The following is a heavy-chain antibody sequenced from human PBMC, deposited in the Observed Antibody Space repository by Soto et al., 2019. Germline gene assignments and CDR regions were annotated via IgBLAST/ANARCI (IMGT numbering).Heavy chain of an antibody. V-gene: IGHV1-18*01. CDR2: ISAYNGNT. CDR1: GYTFTSYG. Sequence: EASVKVSCKASGYTFTSYGISWVRQAPGQGLEWMGWISAYNGNTNYAQKLQGRVTMTTDTSTSTAYMELRSLRSDDTAVYYCARGSRFSLYYGSESDHAPWGQGTLVTVSS. J-gene: IGHJ4*02. CDR3: ARGSRFSLYYGSESDHAP. D-gene: IGHD3-10*01.